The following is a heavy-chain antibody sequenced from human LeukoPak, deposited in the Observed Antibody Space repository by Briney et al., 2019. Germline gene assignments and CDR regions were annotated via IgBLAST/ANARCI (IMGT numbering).Heavy chain of an antibody. CDR2: IIPIFGIA. CDR1: GGTFSSYA. CDR3: ASLYDYGDYQPTNAQYYYGMDV. J-gene: IGHJ6*02. D-gene: IGHD4-17*01. Sequence: SVKVSCKASGGTFSSYAISWVRQAPGQGLEWMGRIIPIFGIANYAQKFQGRVTITADKSTSTAYMELSSLRSEDTAVYYCASLYDYGDYQPTNAQYYYGMDVWGQGTTVTVSS. V-gene: IGHV1-69*17.